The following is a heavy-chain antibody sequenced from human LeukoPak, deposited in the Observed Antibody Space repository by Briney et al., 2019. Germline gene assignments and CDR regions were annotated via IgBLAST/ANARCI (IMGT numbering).Heavy chain of an antibody. CDR3: AHYYYDSSAPGAFDI. D-gene: IGHD3-22*01. CDR1: GGTFSSYA. J-gene: IGHJ3*02. CDR2: IIPIFGTA. V-gene: IGHV1-69*01. Sequence: SVKVSCKASGGTFSSYAISWVRQAPGQGLEWMGGIIPIFGTANYAQKFQGRVTITANESTSTAYMGLSSLRSEDTAVYYCAHYYYDSSAPGAFDIWGQGTMVTVSS.